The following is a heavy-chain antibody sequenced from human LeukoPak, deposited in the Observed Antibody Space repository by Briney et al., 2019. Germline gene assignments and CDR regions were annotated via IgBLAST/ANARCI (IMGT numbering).Heavy chain of an antibody. CDR1: GASISSGSYY. CDR3: IRENPQQGSEDY. V-gene: IGHV4-39*07. CDR2: IYYSGST. J-gene: IGHJ4*02. Sequence: SETLSLTCTVSGASISSGSYYWGWIRQPPGKGLEWIGTIYYSGSTYYNPSLKSRLTISVDTSRNQFSLRLSSVTAANTAVYYCIRENPQQGSEDYWGQGTLVTVSS. D-gene: IGHD3-10*01.